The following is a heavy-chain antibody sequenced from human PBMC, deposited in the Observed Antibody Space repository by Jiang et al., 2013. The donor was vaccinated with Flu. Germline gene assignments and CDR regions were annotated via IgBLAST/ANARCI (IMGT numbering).Heavy chain of an antibody. Sequence: SGAEVKKPGASVKVSCKASGYTFTSYGITWVRQAPRQGLEWMGWISAYSGSTNYAQKLQGRVTMTTDTSTSTAYMELRSLRSDDTAVYYCARDGPWGKKSGNDYWGQGTLVTVSS. CDR1: GYTFTSYG. J-gene: IGHJ4*02. CDR2: ISAYSGST. D-gene: IGHD3-16*01. CDR3: ARDGPWGKKSGNDY. V-gene: IGHV1-18*01.